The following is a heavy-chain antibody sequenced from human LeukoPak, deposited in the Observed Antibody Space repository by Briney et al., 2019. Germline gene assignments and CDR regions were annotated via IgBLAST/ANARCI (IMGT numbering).Heavy chain of an antibody. CDR3: ARDRVIPVEMATIRVGDAFDI. CDR1: GGSISSYY. V-gene: IGHV4-59*12. Sequence: SETLSLTCTVSGGSISSYYWTWIRQPPGKGLEWLGYIYYSGSTNYNPSLKSRVTISVDKSKNQFSLKLSSVTAADTAVYYCARDRVIPVEMATIRVGDAFDIWGQGTMVTVSS. CDR2: IYYSGST. D-gene: IGHD5-24*01. J-gene: IGHJ3*02.